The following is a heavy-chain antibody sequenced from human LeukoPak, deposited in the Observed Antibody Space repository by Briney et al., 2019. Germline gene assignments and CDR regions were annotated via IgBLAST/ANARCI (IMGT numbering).Heavy chain of an antibody. CDR1: GGSISGGSYY. V-gene: IGHV4-61*02. Sequence: SQTLSLTCTVSGGSISGGSYYWSWIRQPAGKGLEWIGRIYTSGSTNYNPSLKSRVTISVDTSKNQFSLKLGSVTAADTAVYYCAREVAAAGCWFDPWGQGTLVTVSS. CDR3: AREVAAAGCWFDP. D-gene: IGHD6-13*01. J-gene: IGHJ5*02. CDR2: IYTSGST.